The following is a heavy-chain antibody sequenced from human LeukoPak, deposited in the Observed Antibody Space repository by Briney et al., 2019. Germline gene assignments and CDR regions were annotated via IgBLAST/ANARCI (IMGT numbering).Heavy chain of an antibody. CDR2: ISWNSGSI. V-gene: IGHV3-9*01. Sequence: GRSLRLSCAASGFTFDDYAMHWVRQAPGKGLEWVSGISWNSGSIGYADSVKGRFTISRDNAKNSLYLQMNSLRAEDTALYYCASSRYSSGWYESFDYWGQGTLVTVSS. CDR1: GFTFDDYA. J-gene: IGHJ4*02. D-gene: IGHD6-19*01. CDR3: ASSRYSSGWYESFDY.